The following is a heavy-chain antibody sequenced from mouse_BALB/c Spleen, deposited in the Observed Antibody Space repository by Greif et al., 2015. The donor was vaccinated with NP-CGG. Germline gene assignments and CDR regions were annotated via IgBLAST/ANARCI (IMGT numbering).Heavy chain of an antibody. Sequence: VHLVESGPDLVAPSQSLSTTCTVSGFSLTSYGVHWVRQPPGKGLEWLVVIWSDGSTTYNSALKSRLSISKDNSKSQVFLKMSSLQTDDTAMYYCARHHYYGSSYAMDYWGQGTSVTVSA. V-gene: IGHV2-6-2*01. CDR1: GFSLTSYG. J-gene: IGHJ4*01. CDR2: IWSDGST. D-gene: IGHD1-1*01. CDR3: ARHHYYGSSYAMDY.